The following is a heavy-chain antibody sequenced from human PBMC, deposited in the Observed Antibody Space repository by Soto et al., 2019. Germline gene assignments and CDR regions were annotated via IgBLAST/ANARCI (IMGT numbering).Heavy chain of an antibody. CDR3: ARFAYRSGWNFDY. Sequence: PSETLSLTCSVSGVSISSGADYWSWIRQRPGKGLEWIGSIYSSGSSSYNPALKSRLTISLVTSKNQFPLKLTSVTAADTAVYYCARFAYRSGWNFDYWGRGTLVTVSS. J-gene: IGHJ4*02. V-gene: IGHV4-31*03. D-gene: IGHD6-19*01. CDR2: IYSSGSS. CDR1: GVSISSGADY.